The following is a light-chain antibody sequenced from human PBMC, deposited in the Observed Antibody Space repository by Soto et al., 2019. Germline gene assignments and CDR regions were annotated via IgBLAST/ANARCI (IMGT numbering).Light chain of an antibody. CDR3: QQVNSYPFT. CDR2: AAS. V-gene: IGKV1-9*01. Sequence: DIQLTQSPSFLSASVGDRVTITCLASQGIISYLAWLQQKPGKTPKLLIHAASTLQSGVPSRFSRSGSVTEFTLTISSLQPEDFATYYCQQVNSYPFTFGPGTKVDIK. CDR1: QGIISY. J-gene: IGKJ3*01.